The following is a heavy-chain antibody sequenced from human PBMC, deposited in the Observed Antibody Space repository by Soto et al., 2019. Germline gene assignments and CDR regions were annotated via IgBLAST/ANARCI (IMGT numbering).Heavy chain of an antibody. CDR3: AAGHHSYYYGMDV. V-gene: IGHV4-34*01. Sequence: PSETLSLTCAVYGGSFSGYYWSWIRQPPGKGLEWIGEINHSGSTNYNPSLKSRVTISVDTSKNQFSLKLSSVTAADTAVYYCAAGHHSYYYGMDVWGQGTTVT. D-gene: IGHD6-13*01. CDR1: GGSFSGYY. J-gene: IGHJ6*02. CDR2: INHSGST.